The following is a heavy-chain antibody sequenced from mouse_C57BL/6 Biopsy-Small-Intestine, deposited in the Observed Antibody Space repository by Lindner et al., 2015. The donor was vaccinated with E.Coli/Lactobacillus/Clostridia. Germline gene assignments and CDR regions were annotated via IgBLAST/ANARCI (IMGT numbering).Heavy chain of an antibody. CDR3: ARREVYYFDY. CDR2: INPSTGST. Sequence: VQLQESGPELVKSGTSVRISCRASGYSFTGNYVNWVKQSSEKSLEWIGEINPSTGSTTYNQKFRAKATLTVDKSSSTAYMQFKSLTSEDSAVYYCARREVYYFDYWGQGTTLIVSS. J-gene: IGHJ2*01. V-gene: IGHV1-42*01. CDR1: GYSFTGNY.